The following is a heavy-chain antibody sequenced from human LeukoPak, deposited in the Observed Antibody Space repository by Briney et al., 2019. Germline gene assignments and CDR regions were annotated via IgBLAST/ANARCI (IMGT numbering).Heavy chain of an antibody. CDR3: AGLLGYCSSTSCPNWFDP. CDR1: GGSISSGDYY. J-gene: IGHJ5*02. D-gene: IGHD2-2*01. V-gene: IGHV4-30-4*08. CDR2: IYYSGST. Sequence: PSQTLSLTCTVSGGSISSGDYYWSWIRQPPGKGLEWIGYIYYSGSTYYNPPLKSRVTISVDTSKNQFSLKLSSVTAADTAVYYCAGLLGYCSSTSCPNWFDPWGQGTLVTVSS.